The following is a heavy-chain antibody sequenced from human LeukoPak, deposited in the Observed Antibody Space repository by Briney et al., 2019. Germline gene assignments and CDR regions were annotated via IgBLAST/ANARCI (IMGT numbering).Heavy chain of an antibody. J-gene: IGHJ4*02. CDR1: GGSISSYY. D-gene: IGHD3-22*01. CDR2: IYYSGST. V-gene: IGHV4-59*01. CDR3: ARGPDYYDSSGYYPFN. Sequence: SETLSLTCTVSGGSISSYYWSWIRQPPGKGLEWIGYIYYSGSTNYNPSLKSRVTISVDTSKNQFSLKLSSVTAADTAVYYCARGPDYYDSSGYYPFNWGQGTLVTVSS.